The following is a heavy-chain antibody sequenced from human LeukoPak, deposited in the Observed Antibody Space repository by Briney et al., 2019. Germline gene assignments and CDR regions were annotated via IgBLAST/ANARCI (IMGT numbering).Heavy chain of an antibody. D-gene: IGHD3-3*02. CDR3: ARVGDHFHWYLDL. Sequence: GGSLRLSCAASGFTVSTNYMNWVRQAPGKGLVWVSILYSGSSTYYADSVEGRFIVSRDSSKNTLSLQMNDLRAEDTAVYYCARVGDHFHWYLDLWGRGTLVTVSS. J-gene: IGHJ2*01. V-gene: IGHV3-53*01. CDR1: GFTVSTNY. CDR2: LYSGSST.